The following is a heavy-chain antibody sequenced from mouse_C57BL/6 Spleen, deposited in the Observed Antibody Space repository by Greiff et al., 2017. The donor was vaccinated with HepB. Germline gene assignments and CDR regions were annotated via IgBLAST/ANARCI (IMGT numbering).Heavy chain of an antibody. CDR1: GFTFSSYA. CDR2: ISSGGDYI. J-gene: IGHJ1*03. V-gene: IGHV5-9-1*02. CDR3: TREGVGRRYFDV. Sequence: EVQLVESGEGLVKPGGSLKLSCAASGFTFSSYAMSWVRQTPEKRLEWVAYISSGGDYIYYADTVKGRFTISRDNARNTLYLQMSSLKSEDTAMYYCTREGVGRRYFDVWGTGTTVTVSS. D-gene: IGHD4-1*01.